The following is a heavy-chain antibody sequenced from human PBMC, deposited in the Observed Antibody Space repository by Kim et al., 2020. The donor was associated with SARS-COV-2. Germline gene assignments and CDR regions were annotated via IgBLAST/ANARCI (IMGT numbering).Heavy chain of an antibody. V-gene: IGHV4-59*01. Sequence: TNCNPSLKSRVTISVDTSKNQFSLKLSSVTAADTAVYYCARARTSSNFDYWGQGTLVTVSS. CDR2: T. D-gene: IGHD6-6*01. CDR3: ARARTSSNFDY. J-gene: IGHJ4*02.